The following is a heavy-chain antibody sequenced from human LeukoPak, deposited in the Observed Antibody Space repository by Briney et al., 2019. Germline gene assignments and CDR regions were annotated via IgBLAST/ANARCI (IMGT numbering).Heavy chain of an antibody. CDR1: GFTFSSYG. Sequence: GGSLRLSCAASGFTFSSYGMHWVRQAPGKGLEWVAVIWYDGSNKYYADSVKGRFTISRDNSKNTLYLQMNSLRAEDTAVYYCARGGQLYYYDTYFDYWGQGTLVTVSS. J-gene: IGHJ4*02. D-gene: IGHD3-22*01. CDR2: IWYDGSNK. CDR3: ARGGQLYYYDTYFDY. V-gene: IGHV3-33*01.